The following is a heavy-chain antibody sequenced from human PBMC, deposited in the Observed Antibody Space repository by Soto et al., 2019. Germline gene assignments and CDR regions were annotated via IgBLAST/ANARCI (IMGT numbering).Heavy chain of an antibody. J-gene: IGHJ3*02. Sequence: SETLSLTCTVSGGSISSYYWSWIRQPPGKGLEWIGYIYYSGSTNYNPSLKSRVTISVDTSKNQFSLKLSSVTAADTAVYYCARHLGIDAFDIWGQGTMVTVSS. CDR1: GGSISSYY. CDR2: IYYSGST. CDR3: ARHLGIDAFDI. D-gene: IGHD1-26*01. V-gene: IGHV4-59*08.